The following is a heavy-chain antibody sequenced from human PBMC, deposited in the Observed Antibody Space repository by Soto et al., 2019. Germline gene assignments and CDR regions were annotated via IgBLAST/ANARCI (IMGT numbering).Heavy chain of an antibody. CDR3: ARDQDWNYGMDV. V-gene: IGHV1-2*04. CDR1: GYTFNGYY. D-gene: IGHD1-1*01. CDR2: INPNSGGT. Sequence: ASVKVSCKASGYTFNGYYMHWVRQAPGQGLEWMGWINPNSGGTNYAQKFQGWVTMTRDTSISTAYMELSRLRSDDTAVYYCARDQDWNYGMDVWGQGTTVTVSS. J-gene: IGHJ6*02.